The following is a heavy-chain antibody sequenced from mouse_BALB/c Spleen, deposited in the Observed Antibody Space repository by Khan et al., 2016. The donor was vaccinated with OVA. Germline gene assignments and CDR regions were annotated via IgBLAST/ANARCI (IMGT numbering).Heavy chain of an antibody. J-gene: IGHJ2*01. Sequence: EVQLQESGPGLVKPSQSLSLTCSVTGYSITSGYYWNWIRQFPGNKLEWMGYISYDGSNNYNPSLKNRITITRDTSKNQFFLKLNSVTTEDTATYYCARDYYGRGYVDYWGQGTTLTVSS. V-gene: IGHV3-6*02. CDR3: ARDYYGRGYVDY. CDR2: ISYDGSN. CDR1: GYSITSGYY. D-gene: IGHD1-1*01.